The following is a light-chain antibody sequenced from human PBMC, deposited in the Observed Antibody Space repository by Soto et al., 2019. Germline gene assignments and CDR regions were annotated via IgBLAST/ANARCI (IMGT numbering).Light chain of an antibody. Sequence: EIVLTQSPATLSLSPGERATLSCRASQSVSSYLAWYQQKPGQAPRLLIYDASNRATGIPARFSGSGSGTDFTLTITSLEPEDFAFYYCQQRSSSPLTFGPGTKVDIK. J-gene: IGKJ3*01. CDR1: QSVSSY. V-gene: IGKV3-11*01. CDR3: QQRSSSPLT. CDR2: DAS.